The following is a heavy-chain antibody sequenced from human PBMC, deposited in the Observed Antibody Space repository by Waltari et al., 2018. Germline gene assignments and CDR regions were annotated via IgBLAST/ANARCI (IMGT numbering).Heavy chain of an antibody. CDR3: AVSEGDSSGYQYYYYGMDV. CDR2: IYHSGST. D-gene: IGHD3-22*01. Sequence: QVQLQESDPGLVKPSETLSLTCAVSGYSLSSGYYWGWIRQPPGKGLEWIGSIYHSGSTYYNPSLKSRVTISVDTSKNQFSLKLSSVTAADTAVYYCAVSEGDSSGYQYYYYGMDVWGQGTTVTVSS. CDR1: GYSLSSGYY. V-gene: IGHV4-38-2*01. J-gene: IGHJ6*02.